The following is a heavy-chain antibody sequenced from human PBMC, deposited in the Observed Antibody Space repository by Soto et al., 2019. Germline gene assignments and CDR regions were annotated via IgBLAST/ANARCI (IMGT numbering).Heavy chain of an antibody. Sequence: EVQLVESGGGLVQPGGSLRLSCAASGFTFSSYAMHWVRQAPGKGLEYVSAITSNGGNTDYASSVKGRFTISRDNSKNTLYLKMGSLRAEDRAVYYCARRIPFGYGMDVWGQGTTVTVSS. CDR2: ITSNGGNT. J-gene: IGHJ6*02. CDR1: GFTFSSYA. CDR3: ARRIPFGYGMDV. D-gene: IGHD3-3*01. V-gene: IGHV3-64*01.